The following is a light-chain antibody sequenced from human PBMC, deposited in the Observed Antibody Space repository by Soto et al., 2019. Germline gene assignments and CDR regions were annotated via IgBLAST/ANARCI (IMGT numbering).Light chain of an antibody. CDR2: AAS. Sequence: DIQMTQSPTSLSASVGDRVTITCRASQDIRNFVAWYQQKPGKAPKLLIYAASTLQSGVPSRFSGSGSVTDFTLTINSLQPEDVATYSCQKYSSVPVFGPGTKAEIK. CDR1: QDIRNF. CDR3: QKYSSVPV. V-gene: IGKV1-27*01. J-gene: IGKJ3*01.